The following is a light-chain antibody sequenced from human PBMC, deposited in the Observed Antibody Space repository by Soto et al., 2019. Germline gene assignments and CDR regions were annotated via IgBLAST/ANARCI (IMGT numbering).Light chain of an antibody. J-gene: IGKJ1*01. CDR2: DAS. CDR1: QSVSSN. Sequence: EIVMTQSPSTLSVSPGERATLSCMASQSVSSNLAWYQQKPGQAPRLLIYDASTRATGIPARFSGSGSGTEFTLTISSLQSEDFAVYYCQQYNYWPPWTFGQGTKVDIK. V-gene: IGKV3-15*01. CDR3: QQYNYWPPWT.